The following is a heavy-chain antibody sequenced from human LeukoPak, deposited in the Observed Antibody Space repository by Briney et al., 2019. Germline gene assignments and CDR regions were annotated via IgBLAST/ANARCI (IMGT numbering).Heavy chain of an antibody. CDR2: IWYDGSNK. J-gene: IGHJ4*02. CDR1: GFTFSSYG. Sequence: GGSLRLSCAASGFTFSSYGMHWVRQAPGKGLEWVAVIWYDGSNKYYADSVKGRFTISRDNSKNTPYLQMNSLRAEDTAVYYCARGSDGYNYGGFDYWGQGTLVTVSS. V-gene: IGHV3-33*01. CDR3: ARGSDGYNYGGFDY. D-gene: IGHD5-24*01.